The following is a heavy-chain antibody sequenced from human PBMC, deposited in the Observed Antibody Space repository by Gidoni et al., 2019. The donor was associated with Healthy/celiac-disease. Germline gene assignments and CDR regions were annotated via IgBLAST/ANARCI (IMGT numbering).Heavy chain of an antibody. CDR1: GGSFSSSSYY. Sequence: QLQLQESGPGLVKPSETLSLSCTVSGGSFSSSSYYWGWIRQPPGKGPGWIGSIYYSGSTYYNPSLKSRVTISVDTSKSQFSLKLGSVTAADTAVYYCARRYDFWSGKEYYYYMDVWGKGTTVTVSS. CDR2: IYYSGST. CDR3: ARRYDFWSGKEYYYYMDV. J-gene: IGHJ6*03. V-gene: IGHV4-39*01. D-gene: IGHD3-3*01.